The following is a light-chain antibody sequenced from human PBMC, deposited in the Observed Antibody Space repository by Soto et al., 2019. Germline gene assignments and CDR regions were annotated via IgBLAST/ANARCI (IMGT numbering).Light chain of an antibody. Sequence: EIVITQSPATLSVSPGEGATLSCRASQSIGDTLAWYQQKPGQAPRLLIYGASSRATGIPDRFSGGGSGTDFTLTISRLEPEDFAVYYCQQYNYSPWTYGQGTKVDIK. J-gene: IGKJ1*01. CDR2: GAS. CDR1: QSIGDT. CDR3: QQYNYSPWT. V-gene: IGKV3D-15*02.